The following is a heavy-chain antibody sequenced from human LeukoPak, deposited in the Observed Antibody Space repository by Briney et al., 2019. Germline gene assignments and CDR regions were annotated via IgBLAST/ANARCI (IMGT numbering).Heavy chain of an antibody. J-gene: IGHJ4*02. Sequence: GGSLRLSCAASGFTFSSYAMSWVRQAPGKGLEWVSAISGSGGSTYYADSVKGRFTISRDNSKNTLYLQMNSLRAEDTAVYYCAKAKKYCSGGSCYYFYYWGQGTLVNGSP. V-gene: IGHV3-23*01. CDR1: GFTFSSYA. D-gene: IGHD2-15*01. CDR3: AKAKKYCSGGSCYYFYY. CDR2: ISGSGGST.